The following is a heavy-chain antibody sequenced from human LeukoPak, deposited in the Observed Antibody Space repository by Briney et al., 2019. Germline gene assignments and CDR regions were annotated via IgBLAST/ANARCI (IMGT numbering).Heavy chain of an antibody. CDR2: NYTTGSP. V-gene: IGHV4-61*02. CDR3: ARVPTWQAFDI. CDR1: GGSISSGIYY. Sequence: SQTLSLTCTVCGGSISSGIYYWLWIRQPAGKALEGIGRNYTTGSPNYNPSLKSRVTISVDTSKNQCSLQRRSVTAADTAVYYCARVPTWQAFDIWGQGTMVTVSS. J-gene: IGHJ3*02.